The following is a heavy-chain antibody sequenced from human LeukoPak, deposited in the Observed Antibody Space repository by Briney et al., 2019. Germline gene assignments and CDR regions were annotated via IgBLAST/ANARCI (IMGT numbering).Heavy chain of an antibody. J-gene: IGHJ4*02. V-gene: IGHV4-30-2*01. CDR2: INHSGST. CDR1: GGSISSGGYS. D-gene: IGHD6-19*01. CDR3: ARGRDAGYSSGWCDY. Sequence: PSQTLSLTCAVSGGSISSGGYSWSWIRQPPGKGLEWIGEINHSGSTNYNPSLKSRVTISVDTSKNQFSLKLSSVTAADTAVYYCARGRDAGYSSGWCDYWGQGTLVTVSS.